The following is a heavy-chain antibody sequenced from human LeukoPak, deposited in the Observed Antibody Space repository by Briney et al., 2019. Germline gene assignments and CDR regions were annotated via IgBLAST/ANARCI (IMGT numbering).Heavy chain of an antibody. CDR3: AITTIASSIDW. CDR2: INPNGGGT. Sequence: ASVNVSCKASGYTFTDYYIHWVRQAPGQGPERMGWINPNGGGTNYGQRFQGRVTMTRDTSINTAYMELSSLRPDDTAVYYCAITTIASSIDWWGQGTLVTVSS. V-gene: IGHV1-2*02. CDR1: GYTFTDYY. J-gene: IGHJ4*02. D-gene: IGHD6-13*01.